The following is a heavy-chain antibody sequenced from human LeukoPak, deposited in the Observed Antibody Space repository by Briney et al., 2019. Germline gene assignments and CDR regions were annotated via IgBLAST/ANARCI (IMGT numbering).Heavy chain of an antibody. J-gene: IGHJ4*02. CDR1: GGSISSGSHY. CDR2: IYTSGST. V-gene: IGHV4-61*02. CDR3: ARETDWGDRDY. Sequence: SETLSLTCTVSGGSISSGSHYWSWIRQPAGKGLEWIGRIYTSGSTNYNPSLKSRVTISVDTSKNQFSLKLSSVTAADTAVYYSARETDWGDRDYWGQGTLVTVSS. D-gene: IGHD3/OR15-3a*01.